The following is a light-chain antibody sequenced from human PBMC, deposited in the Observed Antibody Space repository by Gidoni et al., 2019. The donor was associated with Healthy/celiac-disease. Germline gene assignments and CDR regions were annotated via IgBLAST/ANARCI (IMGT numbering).Light chain of an antibody. J-gene: IGKJ3*01. CDR2: AAS. V-gene: IGKV1-39*01. Sequence: DIQMTQSQSSLSASVGDRVTITCRASQSISSYLNWYQQKPGKAPKLLIYAASSLQSGVPSRFSGSGSGTDFTLTISSLQPEDFATYYCQQSYSTPLFTFGPLTKVDIK. CDR1: QSISSY. CDR3: QQSYSTPLFT.